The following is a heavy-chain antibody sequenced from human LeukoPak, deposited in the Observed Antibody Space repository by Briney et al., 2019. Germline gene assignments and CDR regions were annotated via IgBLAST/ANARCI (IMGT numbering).Heavy chain of an antibody. CDR3: ARERRQLLWFGESRKPNWFDP. CDR1: GGSFSGYY. Sequence: SETLSLTCAVYGGSFSGYYRSWIRQPPGKGLEWIGEINHSGSTNYNPSLKSRVTISVDTSKNQFSLKLSSVTAADTAVYYCARERRQLLWFGESRKPNWFDPWGQGTLVTVSS. D-gene: IGHD3-10*01. J-gene: IGHJ5*02. V-gene: IGHV4-34*01. CDR2: INHSGST.